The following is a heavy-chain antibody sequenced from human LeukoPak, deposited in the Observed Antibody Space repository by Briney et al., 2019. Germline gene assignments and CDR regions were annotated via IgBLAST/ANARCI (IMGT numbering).Heavy chain of an antibody. CDR2: ISSASSYM. CDR3: AREITTGRAFDY. Sequence: GGSLRPSCAASGFTFSTYAMSWVRQAPGKGLEWVSSISSASSYMYYADSLRGRFTISRDNAKNSLSLQLNSLRAEDTAVYYCAREITTGRAFDYWGQGTLVTVSS. J-gene: IGHJ4*02. CDR1: GFTFSTYA. V-gene: IGHV3-21*03. D-gene: IGHD3-3*01.